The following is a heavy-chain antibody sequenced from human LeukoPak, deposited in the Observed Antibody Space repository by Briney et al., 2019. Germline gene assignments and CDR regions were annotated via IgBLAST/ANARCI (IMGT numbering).Heavy chain of an antibody. D-gene: IGHD2-2*01. CDR3: VKGCSNTSCHRECFDC. CDR1: GFTFSSYA. V-gene: IGHV3-30*18. CDR2: ITYDGSGK. J-gene: IGHJ4*02. Sequence: GGSLRLSCAASGFTFSSYAMSWVRQAPGKGLEWVAVITYDGSGKYYADSVKGRFTISRDNSKNTLPLQMNSLRAEDTAVYHCVKGCSNTSCHRECFDCWGQGNLVTVSS.